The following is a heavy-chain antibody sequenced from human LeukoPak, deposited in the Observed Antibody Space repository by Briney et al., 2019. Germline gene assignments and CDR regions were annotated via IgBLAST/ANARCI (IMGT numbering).Heavy chain of an antibody. CDR1: GFTFSGYG. V-gene: IGHV3-30*02. Sequence: GGSLRLSCAASGFTFSGYGMHWVRQAPGKGLEWVAVIWYGGSNKYYADSVKGRFTISRDNSKNTLYLQMNSLRAEDTAVYYCAKDADRFLAYMDVWGKGTTVTVSS. D-gene: IGHD3-3*01. CDR3: AKDADRFLAYMDV. J-gene: IGHJ6*03. CDR2: IWYGGSNK.